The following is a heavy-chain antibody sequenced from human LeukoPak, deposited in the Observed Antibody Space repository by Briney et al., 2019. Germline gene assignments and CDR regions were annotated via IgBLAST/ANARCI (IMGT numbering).Heavy chain of an antibody. CDR1: GFSLSRYA. CDR3: AKFGSGSAYYYYGMDV. D-gene: IGHD3-10*01. J-gene: IGHJ6*04. Sequence: GASLRLSCAVSGFSLSRYAMSWVRKAPGKGLEWVSAISDSGGSTYYADSVKGRFTISRDNSRNTLYLQMNSLRAEDTAVYYCAKFGSGSAYYYYGMDVWGKGTTVTVSS. V-gene: IGHV3-23*01. CDR2: ISDSGGST.